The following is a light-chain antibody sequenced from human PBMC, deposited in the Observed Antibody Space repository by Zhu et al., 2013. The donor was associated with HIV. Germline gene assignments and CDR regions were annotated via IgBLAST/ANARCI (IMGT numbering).Light chain of an antibody. CDR2: GKN. Sequence: SSELTQDPAVSVALGQTVRITCQGDSLRSYYASWYQQKPGQAPVLVIYGKNNRPSGIPDRFSGSKSGTSATLGITGLQTGDEADYYCGTWDASLNVVLFGGGTKLTVL. V-gene: IGLV3-19*01. J-gene: IGLJ2*01. CDR3: GTWDASLNVVL. CDR1: SLRSYY.